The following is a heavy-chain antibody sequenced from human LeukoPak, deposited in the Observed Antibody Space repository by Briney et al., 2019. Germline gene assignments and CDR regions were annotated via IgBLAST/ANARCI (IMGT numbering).Heavy chain of an antibody. CDR3: ARLKAVAGMNLPPDY. D-gene: IGHD6-19*01. J-gene: IGHJ4*02. CDR2: IKSDGSST. CDR1: GFTFSSYW. V-gene: IGHV3-74*01. Sequence: GGSLRLSCAASGFTFSSYWMHWVRQAPGKGLVWVSRIKSDGSSTSYADSVKGRFTISRDNAKNTLYLQMNSLRAEDTAVYYCARLKAVAGMNLPPDYWGQGTLVTVSS.